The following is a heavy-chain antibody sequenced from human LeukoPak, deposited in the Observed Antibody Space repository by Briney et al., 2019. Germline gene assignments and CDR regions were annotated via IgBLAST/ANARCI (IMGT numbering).Heavy chain of an antibody. V-gene: IGHV1-8*02. CDR1: GYTFTSYY. J-gene: IGHJ6*02. CDR3: AREYYYDSSGYLYYYGMDV. D-gene: IGHD3-22*01. Sequence: ASVKVSCKASGYTFTSYYMHWVRQATGQGLEWMGWMNPNSGNTGYAQKFQGRVTMTRNTSISTAYMELSSLRSEDTAVYYCAREYYYDSSGYLYYYGMDVWGQGTTVTVSS. CDR2: MNPNSGNT.